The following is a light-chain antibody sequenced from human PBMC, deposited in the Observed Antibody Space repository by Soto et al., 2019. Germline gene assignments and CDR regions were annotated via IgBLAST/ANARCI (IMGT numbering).Light chain of an antibody. CDR1: QGIGNY. CDR3: QKYNSAPST. CDR2: AAA. Sequence: DIQMTQSPSSLSASVGDRVTITCRASQGIGNYLAWYQQTPGKVPRLLIFAAATLQSGVPSRFSGSGSGTDFTLTISSLQPEDVATYYCQKYNSAPSTFGGGTKVEIK. J-gene: IGKJ4*01. V-gene: IGKV1-27*01.